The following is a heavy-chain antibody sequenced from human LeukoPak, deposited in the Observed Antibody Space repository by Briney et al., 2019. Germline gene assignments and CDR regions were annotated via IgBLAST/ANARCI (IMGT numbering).Heavy chain of an antibody. Sequence: PGGSLRLSCAASGFTFSSYEMNWVRQAPGKGLEWVSYISSSGSTIYYTDSVKGRFTISRDNAKNSLYLQMNSLRAEDTAVYYCARGRYSNYETWFDPWGQGTLATVSS. CDR3: ARGRYSNYETWFDP. CDR1: GFTFSSYE. D-gene: IGHD4-11*01. J-gene: IGHJ5*02. V-gene: IGHV3-48*03. CDR2: ISSSGSTI.